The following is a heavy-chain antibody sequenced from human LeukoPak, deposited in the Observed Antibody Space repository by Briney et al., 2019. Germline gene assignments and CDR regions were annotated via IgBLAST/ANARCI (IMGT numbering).Heavy chain of an antibody. V-gene: IGHV5-51*01. J-gene: IGHJ3*01. D-gene: IGHD5-24*01. CDR3: ARLGEMATITKLNDVFDV. Sequence: NSGGSLRLSCKGSEYSFTNYWIGWVRQMPGKGLEWMGIIYPGDSDTRYSPSFQGQVTISADKSITTAYLQWSSLKASDTAMYYCARLGEMATITKLNDVFDVWGQGTMVTVSS. CDR1: EYSFTNYW. CDR2: IYPGDSDT.